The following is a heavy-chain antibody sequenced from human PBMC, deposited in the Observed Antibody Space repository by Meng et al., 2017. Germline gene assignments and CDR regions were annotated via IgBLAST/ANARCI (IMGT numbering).Heavy chain of an antibody. CDR3: ARSMVRGVIRYYFDY. CDR1: GGSISSSSYY. J-gene: IGHJ4*02. D-gene: IGHD3-10*01. Sequence: QRQAQASGTGLVEESETLALNCTVSGGSISSSSYYWGWIRQPPGKGLEWIGSIYYSGSTYYNPSLKSRVTISVDTSKNQFSLKLSSVTAADTAVYYCARSMVRGVIRYYFDYWGQGTLVTVSS. CDR2: IYYSGST. V-gene: IGHV4-39*07.